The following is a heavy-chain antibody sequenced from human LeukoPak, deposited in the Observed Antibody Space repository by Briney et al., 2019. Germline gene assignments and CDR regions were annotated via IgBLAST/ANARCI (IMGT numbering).Heavy chain of an antibody. V-gene: IGHV3-53*01. Sequence: GGSLRLSCVVSGFTFSNYAMSWVRQAPGKGLEWVSVIYSGGSTYYADSVKGRFTISRDNSKNTLYLQMNSLRAEDTAVYYCARGEGMDVWGQGTTVTVSS. J-gene: IGHJ6*02. CDR3: ARGEGMDV. CDR1: GFTFSNYA. CDR2: IYSGGST.